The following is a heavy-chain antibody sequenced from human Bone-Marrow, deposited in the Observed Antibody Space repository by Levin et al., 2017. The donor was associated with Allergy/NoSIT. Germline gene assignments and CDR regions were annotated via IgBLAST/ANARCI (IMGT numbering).Heavy chain of an antibody. V-gene: IGHV2-5*02. CDR1: GFSLSNSDVG. CDR3: IRTWVRGIVGDY. D-gene: IGHD3-10*01. Sequence: ASGPTLVKPTQTLTLTCTFSGFSLSNSDVGVGWVRQPPGKAPEWLASIYWDDDKLYSSSLKGRRTLTKDTSKNQVVLTMTRMDPVDTATYYCIRTWVRGIVGDYWGQGTLVTVSS. CDR2: IYWDDDK. J-gene: IGHJ4*02.